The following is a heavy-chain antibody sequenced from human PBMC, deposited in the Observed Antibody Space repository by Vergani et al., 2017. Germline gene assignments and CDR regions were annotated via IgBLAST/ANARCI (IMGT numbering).Heavy chain of an antibody. D-gene: IGHD1-26*01. CDR1: GFTSSYYG. J-gene: IGHJ4*02. Sequence: QVHLVESGGGVVQPGRSLRLSCVVSGFTSSYYGMHWVRPAPGKGLEWVAVISYDGTQKYYADSVKGRFTISRDNSKNTLYLQMNSLRAEDTAVYYCAKARIGSGSYFDYWGQGTLVTVSS. V-gene: IGHV3-30*18. CDR3: AKARIGSGSYFDY. CDR2: ISYDGTQK.